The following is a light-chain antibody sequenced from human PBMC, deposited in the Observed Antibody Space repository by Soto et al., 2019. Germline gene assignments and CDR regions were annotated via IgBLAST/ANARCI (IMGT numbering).Light chain of an antibody. Sequence: QAVVTQPPSASGTPGQRVTISCSGSSSNIGSNTVNWYQQLPGTAPKLLIYSNNQRPSGVPDRFSGSKSGTSATLAISGLQSEDEADYYCAAWDASLNGRWVFGGGTKLTVL. CDR1: SSNIGSNT. CDR3: AAWDASLNGRWV. CDR2: SNN. V-gene: IGLV1-44*01. J-gene: IGLJ3*02.